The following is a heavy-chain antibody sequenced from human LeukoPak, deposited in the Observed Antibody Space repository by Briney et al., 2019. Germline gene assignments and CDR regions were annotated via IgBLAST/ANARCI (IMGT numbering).Heavy chain of an antibody. CDR2: INEDGSEK. D-gene: IGHD1-14*01. J-gene: IGHJ4*02. V-gene: IGHV3-7*01. CDR3: ATTTHFDY. Sequence: GGSLRLSCAVSGFTFSSYWMSWVRQAPGKGVECVANINEDGSEKYYVDSVKGRFSISRDNAKNSLYLQMNSLRAEDTAVYYCATTTHFDYWGQGILVTVSS. CDR1: GFTFSSYW.